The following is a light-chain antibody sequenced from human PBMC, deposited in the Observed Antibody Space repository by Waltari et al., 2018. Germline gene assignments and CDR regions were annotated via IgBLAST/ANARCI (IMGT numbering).Light chain of an antibody. CDR1: STDLRGSNF. CDR3: ASYASGSTLVV. CDR2: EAT. Sequence: QSALTQPASVSGSPGQPITISRTGASTDLRGSNFVSWYTQPPDRPPNLMLYEATKRPPGVSNRFSGTKSDNTASLTISGLQTEDEGNYYCASYASGSTLVVFGGGTKLTVL. J-gene: IGLJ2*01. V-gene: IGLV2-14*01.